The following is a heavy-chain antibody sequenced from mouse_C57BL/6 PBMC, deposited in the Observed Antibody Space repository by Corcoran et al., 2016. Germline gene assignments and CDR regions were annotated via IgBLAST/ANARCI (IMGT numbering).Heavy chain of an antibody. V-gene: IGHV1-26*01. Sequence: EVQLQQSGPELVKPGASVKISCKASGYTFTDYYMNWVKQSHGKSLEWIGDINPNNGGTSYNQKFKGKATLTVDKSSSTAYMELRSLTSEDSAVYYCARSPRWLRQKFAYWSQGTLVTVSA. CDR2: INPNNGGT. CDR3: ARSPRWLRQKFAY. CDR1: GYTFTDYY. J-gene: IGHJ3*01. D-gene: IGHD2-2*01.